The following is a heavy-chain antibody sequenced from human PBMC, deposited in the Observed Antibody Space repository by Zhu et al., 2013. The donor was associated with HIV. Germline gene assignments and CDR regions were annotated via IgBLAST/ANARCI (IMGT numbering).Heavy chain of an antibody. CDR3: ASALHSSGYYRPDAFDI. CDR2: MNPNSGNT. J-gene: IGHJ3*02. D-gene: IGHD3-22*01. Sequence: QVQLVQSGAEVKKPGSSVKVSCKASGYTFTSYDINWVRQATGQGLEWMGWMNPNSGNTGYAQKFQGRVTMTRNTSISTAYMELSSLRSEDTAVYYCASALHSSGYYRPDAFDIWGQGTMVTVSS. V-gene: IGHV1-8*01. CDR1: GYTFTSYD.